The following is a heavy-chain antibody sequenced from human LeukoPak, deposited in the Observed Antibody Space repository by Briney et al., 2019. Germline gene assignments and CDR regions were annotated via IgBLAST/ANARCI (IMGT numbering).Heavy chain of an antibody. Sequence: GRSLRLSCAAPGFTFSSYAMHWVRQAPGKGLEGVAVISYDGSNKYYADSVKGRFTISRDNSKNTLYLQMNSLRAEDTAVYYCAREDGSSSYLFDYWGQGTLVTVSS. CDR3: AREDGSSSYLFDY. CDR2: ISYDGSNK. J-gene: IGHJ4*02. D-gene: IGHD6-6*01. CDR1: GFTFSSYA. V-gene: IGHV3-30-3*01.